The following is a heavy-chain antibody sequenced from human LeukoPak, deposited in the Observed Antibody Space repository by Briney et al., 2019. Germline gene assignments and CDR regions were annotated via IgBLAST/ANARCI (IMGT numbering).Heavy chain of an antibody. CDR2: IYYSGST. V-gene: IGHV4-59*08. CDR1: GGSISSYY. CDR3: ARHPPGLRYFDP. D-gene: IGHD3-9*01. J-gene: IGHJ5*02. Sequence: PSETLSLTCTVSGGSISSYYWSWIRQPPGKGLEWIGYIYYSGSTNYNPSLKSRVTVSVDTSKNQFSLKLSSVTAADTAFYYCARHPPGLRYFDPWGQGTLVTVSS.